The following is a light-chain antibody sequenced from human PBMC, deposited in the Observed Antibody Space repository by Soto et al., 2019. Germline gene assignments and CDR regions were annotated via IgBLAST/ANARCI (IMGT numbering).Light chain of an antibody. CDR2: GGS. Sequence: EVVMTQSPATLAVSPGETATLSCRASQSVRFNLVWYQQKRGQAPRVLVYGGSTRATGTPARFSGSGSGTEFTLTINSLQSEDFAVYYCQQTYITPPETFGPGTKVDVK. V-gene: IGKV3-15*01. J-gene: IGKJ3*01. CDR1: QSVRFN. CDR3: QQTYITPPET.